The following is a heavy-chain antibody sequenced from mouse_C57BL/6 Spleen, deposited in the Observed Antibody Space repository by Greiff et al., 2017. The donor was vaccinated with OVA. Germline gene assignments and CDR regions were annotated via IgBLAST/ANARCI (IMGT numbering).Heavy chain of an antibody. CDR2: ISDGGSYT. CDR1: GFTFSSYA. CDR3: ARRVGTGGYFDY. D-gene: IGHD4-1*01. Sequence: EVKLMESGGGLVKPGGSLKLSCAASGFTFSSYAMSWVRQTPEKRLEWVATISDGGSYTYYPDNVKGRFTISRDNAKNNLYLQMSHLKSEDTAMYYCARRVGTGGYFDYWGQGTTLTVSS. J-gene: IGHJ2*01. V-gene: IGHV5-4*03.